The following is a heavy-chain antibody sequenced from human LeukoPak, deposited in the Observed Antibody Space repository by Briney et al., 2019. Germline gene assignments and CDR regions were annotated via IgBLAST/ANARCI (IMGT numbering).Heavy chain of an antibody. J-gene: IGHJ5*02. CDR1: GYTCTSYD. CDR2: MNPNSGNT. CDR3: ARGGVVPAAITFDP. V-gene: IGHV1-8*01. D-gene: IGHD2-2*02. Sequence: GASVKVSGKASGYTCTSYDINWVRQATGQGLEWMGWMNPNSGNTGYAQKFQGRVTMTRNTSISTAYMELSSLRSEDTAVYYCARGGVVPAAITFDPWGRGTLVTVSS.